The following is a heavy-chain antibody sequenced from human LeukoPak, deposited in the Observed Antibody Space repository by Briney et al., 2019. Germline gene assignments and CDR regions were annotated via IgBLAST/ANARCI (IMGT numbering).Heavy chain of an antibody. CDR3: ARESHRWGYYDSSGYLDY. D-gene: IGHD3-22*01. Sequence: SETLSLTCTVSGGSTSVYYWSWIRQPPGKGLEWIGHIYYSGSTNYNPSLKSRVTISVDTSKNQFSLKLSSVTAADTAVYYCARESHRWGYYDSSGYLDYWGQGTLVTVSS. J-gene: IGHJ4*02. V-gene: IGHV4-59*12. CDR2: IYYSGST. CDR1: GGSTSVYY.